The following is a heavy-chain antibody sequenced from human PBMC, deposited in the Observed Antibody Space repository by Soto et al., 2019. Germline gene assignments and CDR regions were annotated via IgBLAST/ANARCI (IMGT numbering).Heavy chain of an antibody. J-gene: IGHJ3*02. CDR1: GGSISSGDYY. CDR3: PSDQYDYVWGSCIDAFYX. CDR2: IYYSGST. V-gene: IGHV4-30-4*01. D-gene: IGHD3-16*01. Sequence: SETLSLTFTVSGGSISSGDYYWSWIRQPPGKGLELIGDIYYSGSTYYDPSLKSRVTISVDTSANQFSLKLSSVTAADTAVYYCPSDQYDYVWGSCIDAFYXWGQGTLFTVS.